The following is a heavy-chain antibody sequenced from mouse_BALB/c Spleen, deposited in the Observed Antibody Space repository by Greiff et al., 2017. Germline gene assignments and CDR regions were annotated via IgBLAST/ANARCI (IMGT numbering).Heavy chain of an antibody. J-gene: IGHJ4*01. CDR3: ARGYGSSYGYAMDY. CDR2: INPYNGDT. Sequence: VQLQQSGPELVKPGASVKISCKASGYSFTGYFMNWVMQSHGKSLEWIGRINPYNGDTFYNQKFKGKATLTVDKSSSTAHMELRSLASEDSAVYYCARGYGSSYGYAMDYWGQGTSVTVSS. CDR1: GYSFTGYF. D-gene: IGHD1-1*01. V-gene: IGHV1-20*02.